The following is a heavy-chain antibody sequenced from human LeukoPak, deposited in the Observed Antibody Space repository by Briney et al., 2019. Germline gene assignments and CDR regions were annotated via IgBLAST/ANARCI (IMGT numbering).Heavy chain of an antibody. CDR1: GFTFSSYE. D-gene: IGHD3-10*02. CDR3: AELGITMIGGV. J-gene: IGHJ6*04. V-gene: IGHV3-48*03. CDR2: ISTSGSTI. Sequence: GGSLRLSCVASGFTFSSYEMNWVRQAPGKGLEWISYISTSGSTIYYADSVKGRFTISRDNAKNSLYLQMNSLRAEDTAVYYCAELGITMIGGVWGKGTTVTISS.